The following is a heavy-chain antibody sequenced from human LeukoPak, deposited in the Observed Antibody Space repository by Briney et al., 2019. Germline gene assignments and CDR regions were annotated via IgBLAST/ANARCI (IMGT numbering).Heavy chain of an antibody. CDR2: IYYSGST. Sequence: SETLSLTCTVSGGPISSYYWSWIRQPPGKGLEWIGYIYYSGSTNYNPSLKSRVTISVDTSKNQFSLKLSSVTAADTAVYYCARVVVDYGSGPLYYMDVWGKGTTVTVSS. V-gene: IGHV4-59*01. J-gene: IGHJ6*03. D-gene: IGHD3-10*01. CDR3: ARVVVDYGSGPLYYMDV. CDR1: GGPISSYY.